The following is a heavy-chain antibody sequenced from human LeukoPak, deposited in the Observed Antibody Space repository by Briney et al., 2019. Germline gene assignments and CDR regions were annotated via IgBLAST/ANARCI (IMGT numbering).Heavy chain of an antibody. D-gene: IGHD3-10*01. CDR3: ARALRGYYMDV. J-gene: IGHJ6*03. CDR1: GGSISSYS. CDR2: IYYSGST. Sequence: SETLSLTCTVSGGSISSYSWSWIRQPPGKGLEWIGYIYYSGSTNYNPSLKSRVTISVDTSKNQFSLKLSSVTAADTAVYHCARALRGYYMDVWGKGTTVTVSS. V-gene: IGHV4-59*01.